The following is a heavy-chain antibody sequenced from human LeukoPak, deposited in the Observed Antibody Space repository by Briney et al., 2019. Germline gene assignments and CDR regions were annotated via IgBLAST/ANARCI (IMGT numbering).Heavy chain of an antibody. CDR3: ARDIVVVPAAIQYFDY. CDR1: GFTFSSYS. J-gene: IGHJ4*02. CDR2: ISSSSSYI. D-gene: IGHD2-2*01. V-gene: IGHV3-21*01. Sequence: PGGSVRLSCAGSGFTFSSYSMNWVRQAPGKGLEWVSSISSSSSYIYYADSVKGRFTISRGNAKNSLYLQMNSLRAEDTAVYYCARDIVVVPAAIQYFDYWGQGTLVTVSS.